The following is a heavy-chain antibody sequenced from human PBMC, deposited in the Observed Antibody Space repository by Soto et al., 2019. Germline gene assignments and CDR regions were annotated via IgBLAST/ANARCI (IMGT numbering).Heavy chain of an antibody. J-gene: IGHJ4*02. Sequence: QVQLVESGGGLVKPGGSLRLSCAASGFTFSDYYMIWIRQAPGKGLEWVGYLSSSGTTIYYADSVKGRFTISRDNAQNSLYLQMDSLRAEDTAVYYCARAEVDLVDVPAAKVGFEYWGQGTLVTVSA. D-gene: IGHD2-2*01. V-gene: IGHV3-11*01. CDR2: LSSSGTTI. CDR1: GFTFSDYY. CDR3: ARAEVDLVDVPAAKVGFEY.